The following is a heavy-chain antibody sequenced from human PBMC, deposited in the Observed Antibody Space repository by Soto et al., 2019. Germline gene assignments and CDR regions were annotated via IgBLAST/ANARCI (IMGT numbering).Heavy chain of an antibody. V-gene: IGHV1-18*01. J-gene: IGHJ6*02. Sequence: ASVKVSCKASGYTFTSYGISWVRQAPGQGLEWMGWISAYNGNTNYAQKLQGRVTMTTDTSTSTAYMELRSLRSDDTAVYYCAREGGGGYYSYYYYYGMDVWGQGATVTVSS. CDR2: ISAYNGNT. CDR3: AREGGGGYYSYYYYYGMDV. D-gene: IGHD1-26*01. CDR1: GYTFTSYG.